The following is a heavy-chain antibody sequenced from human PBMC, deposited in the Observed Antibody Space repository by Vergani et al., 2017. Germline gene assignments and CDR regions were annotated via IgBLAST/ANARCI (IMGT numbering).Heavy chain of an antibody. D-gene: IGHD6-13*01. V-gene: IGHV4-34*01. CDR1: GGSFSGYY. Sequence: QVQLQQWGAGLLKPSETLSLTCAVYGGSFSGYYWSWIRQPPGKGLEWIGEINHSGSTNYNPSLKSRVTISVVKSKNQFSLKLSSVTAADTAVYYCASFRSSSYMDVWGKGTTVTVSS. CDR3: ASFRSSSYMDV. J-gene: IGHJ6*03. CDR2: INHSGST.